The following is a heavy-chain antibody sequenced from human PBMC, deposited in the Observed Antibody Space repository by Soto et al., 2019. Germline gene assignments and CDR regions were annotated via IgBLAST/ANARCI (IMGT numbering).Heavy chain of an antibody. CDR2: INVYNGNT. CDR3: ESDTSRGVYNY. Sequence: QVQLVQSGAEVKKPGASVKVSCKASGYTFTSYGISWVRQAPGQGLEWMGWINVYNGNTNNAQKLQGRVTKTTDTSTNTDYLDLTSLRSDDTAVYYCESDTSRGVYNYWGQGTLVTVSS. CDR1: GYTFTSYG. D-gene: IGHD2-8*01. J-gene: IGHJ4*02. V-gene: IGHV1-18*01.